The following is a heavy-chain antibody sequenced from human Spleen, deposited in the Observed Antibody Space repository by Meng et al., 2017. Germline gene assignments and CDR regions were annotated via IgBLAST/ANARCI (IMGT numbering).Heavy chain of an antibody. Sequence: VQLVGSGGGLVQPGGSLRLPCAASGLTFSGHWMHWVRQAPGKGLVWVSRINTDGSTTTYADSVKGRFTISRDNAKNTLYLQMNSLRAEDTAVYYCTNDRLNHWGQGTLVTVSS. J-gene: IGHJ1*01. D-gene: IGHD1-1*01. CDR1: GLTFSGHW. CDR3: TNDRLNH. V-gene: IGHV3-74*02. CDR2: INTDGSTT.